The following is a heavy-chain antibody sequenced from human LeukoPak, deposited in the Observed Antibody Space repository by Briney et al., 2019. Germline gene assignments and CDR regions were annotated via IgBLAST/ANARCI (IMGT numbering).Heavy chain of an antibody. J-gene: IGHJ3*02. Sequence: ASVTVSCKASGYTFTSYGISWVRQAPGQGLEWMGWISAYNGNTNYAQKLQGRVTMTTDTSTSTAYMELRSLRSDDTAVYYCALRDYGDYVRGAFDIWGQGTMVTVSS. CDR1: GYTFTSYG. D-gene: IGHD4-17*01. V-gene: IGHV1-18*01. CDR3: ALRDYGDYVRGAFDI. CDR2: ISAYNGNT.